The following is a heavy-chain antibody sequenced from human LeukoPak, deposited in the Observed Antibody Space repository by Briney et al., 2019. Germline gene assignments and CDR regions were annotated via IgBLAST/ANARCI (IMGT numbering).Heavy chain of an antibody. CDR3: ATPLSGSYSHFDY. CDR2: IYPGDSDT. D-gene: IGHD1-26*01. Sequence: GESLKISCKGSGYSFTSYWIGWVRQMPGKGLEWMGIIYPGDSDTRYSPSFQGQVTSADKSISTAYLQWSSLKASDTAMYYCATPLSGSYSHFDYWGQGTLVTVSS. V-gene: IGHV5-51*01. CDR1: GYSFTSYW. J-gene: IGHJ4*02.